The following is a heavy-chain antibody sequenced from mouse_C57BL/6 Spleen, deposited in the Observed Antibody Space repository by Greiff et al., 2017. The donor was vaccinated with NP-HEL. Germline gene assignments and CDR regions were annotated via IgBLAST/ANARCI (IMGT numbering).Heavy chain of an antibody. CDR1: GYAFSSSW. V-gene: IGHV1-82*01. J-gene: IGHJ4*01. Sequence: VMLVESGPELVKPGASVKISCKASGYAFSSSWMNWVKQRPGKGLEWIGRIYPGDGDTNYNGKFKGKATLTADKSSSTAYMQLSSLTSEDSAVYFCARQVLGGNYPHYYAMDYWGQGTSVTVSS. CDR2: IYPGDGDT. CDR3: ARQVLGGNYPHYYAMDY. D-gene: IGHD2-1*01.